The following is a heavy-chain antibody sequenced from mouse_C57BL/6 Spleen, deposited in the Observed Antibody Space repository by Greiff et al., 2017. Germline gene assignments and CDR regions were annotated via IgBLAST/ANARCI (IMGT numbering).Heavy chain of an antibody. CDR3: ARDTGYDYDDFDY. CDR1: GFTFSSYA. CDR2: ISDGGSYT. J-gene: IGHJ2*01. Sequence: DVMLVESGGGLVKPGGSLKLSCAASGFTFSSYAMSWVRQTPEKRLEWVATISDGGSYTYYPDNVKGRFTISRDNAKNNLYLQMSHLKSEDTAMYYCARDTGYDYDDFDYWGQGTTLTVSS. V-gene: IGHV5-4*01. D-gene: IGHD2-4*01.